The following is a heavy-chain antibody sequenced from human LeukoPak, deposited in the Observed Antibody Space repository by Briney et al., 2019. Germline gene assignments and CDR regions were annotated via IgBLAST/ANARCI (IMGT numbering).Heavy chain of an antibody. CDR2: IFYSGST. Sequence: SETLSLTCNVSGGSTSGGDFYWSWFRQSPGKGLEWIVHIFYSGSTNYNPSLESRVTISIDRSEKQFSLKLRSVTAADTAVYYCARSLGQLLGFDPWGQGTLVTVSS. CDR3: ARSLGQLLGFDP. J-gene: IGHJ5*02. CDR1: GGSTSGGDFY. D-gene: IGHD3-10*01. V-gene: IGHV4-30-4*08.